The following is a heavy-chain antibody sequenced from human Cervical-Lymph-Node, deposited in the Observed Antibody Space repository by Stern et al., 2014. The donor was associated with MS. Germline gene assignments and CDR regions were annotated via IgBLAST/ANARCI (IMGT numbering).Heavy chain of an antibody. V-gene: IGHV3-30*18. J-gene: IGHJ4*02. CDR1: GFTFSSYG. Sequence: VQLVESGGGVVQPGKSLRLSCAASGFTFSSYGMHWVRQAPGKGLEWVAVILYDGSNTDYAESVKGRFTIAKDNSKNTPYMQLNSRRAEDTAVYYCAKSRGRGYYYSHLDYWGQGSLVTVSS. CDR2: ILYDGSNT. D-gene: IGHD3-22*01. CDR3: AKSRGRGYYYSHLDY.